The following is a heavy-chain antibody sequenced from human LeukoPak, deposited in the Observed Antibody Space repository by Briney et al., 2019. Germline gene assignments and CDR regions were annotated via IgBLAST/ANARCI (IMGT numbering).Heavy chain of an antibody. CDR1: GGSISSSSYY. J-gene: IGHJ6*03. Sequence: SETLSFTCTVSGGSISSSSYYWGWIRQPPGKGLEWIGSIYYSGSTYYNSSLKSRVTISVDTSKNQFSLKLSSVTAADTAVYYCARHSGYMDVWGKGTTVTISS. CDR2: IYYSGST. V-gene: IGHV4-39*01. CDR3: ARHSGYMDV.